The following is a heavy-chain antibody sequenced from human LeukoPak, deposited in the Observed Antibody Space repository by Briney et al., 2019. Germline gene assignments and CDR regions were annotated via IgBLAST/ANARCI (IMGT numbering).Heavy chain of an antibody. D-gene: IGHD3-22*01. CDR3: ARDPNYYDSSGHDY. CDR1: GFTFSSYA. CDR2: ISYDGSNK. J-gene: IGHJ4*02. V-gene: IGHV3-30-3*01. Sequence: GRSLRLSCAASGFTFSSYAMHWVRQAPGKGLEGVAVISYDGSNKYYADSVKGRFTISRDNSKNTLYLQMNSLRAEDTAVYYCARDPNYYDSSGHDYWGQGTLVTVSS.